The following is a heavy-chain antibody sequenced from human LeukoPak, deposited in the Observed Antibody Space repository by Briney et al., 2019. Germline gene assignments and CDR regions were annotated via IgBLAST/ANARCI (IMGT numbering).Heavy chain of an antibody. CDR2: ISAYNGNT. Sequence: GASVKVSCKASGYTFTGYYMHWVRQAPGQGLEWMGWISAYNGNTNYAQKLQGRVTMTTDTSTSTAYMELRSLRSDDTAVYYCARDSIAVAARGNWFDPWGQGTLVTVSS. CDR3: ARDSIAVAARGNWFDP. CDR1: GYTFTGYY. D-gene: IGHD6-19*01. J-gene: IGHJ5*02. V-gene: IGHV1-18*04.